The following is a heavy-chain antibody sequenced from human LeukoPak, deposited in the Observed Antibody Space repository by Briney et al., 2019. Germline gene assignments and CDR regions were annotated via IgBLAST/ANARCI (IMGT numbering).Heavy chain of an antibody. D-gene: IGHD3-3*01. CDR1: GFTVSSDY. J-gene: IGHJ4*02. CDR3: ARDSRKLHRSAYFYFFDY. CDR2: IYGGGDT. V-gene: IGHV3-66*02. Sequence: GGSLRLSCAASGFTVSSDYMGWVRQAPGKGLEYVSIIYGGGDTFYADSVKGRFTISRDNSKNTLYLQMNSLRAEDTAVYYCARDSRKLHRSAYFYFFDYWGQGTLVSVSS.